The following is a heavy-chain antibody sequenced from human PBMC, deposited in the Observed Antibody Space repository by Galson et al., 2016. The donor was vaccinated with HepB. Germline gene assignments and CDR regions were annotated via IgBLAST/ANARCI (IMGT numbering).Heavy chain of an antibody. CDR3: ARRIIASQHIPFDY. J-gene: IGHJ4*02. CDR1: GFSLTTGGVG. D-gene: IGHD3-16*02. V-gene: IGHV2-5*02. CDR2: IYWDDDK. Sequence: PALVKPTQTLTLTCTFSGFSLTTGGVGVGWTRQPPGKALEWLALIYWDDDKRYSPPLKTRLTITKDTSKNQVVLTMTNMDPVDTATYFCARRIIASQHIPFDYWGQGTLVTVSS.